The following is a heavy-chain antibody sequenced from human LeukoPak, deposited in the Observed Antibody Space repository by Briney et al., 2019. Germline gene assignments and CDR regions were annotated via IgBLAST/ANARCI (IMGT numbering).Heavy chain of an antibody. D-gene: IGHD1-1*01. CDR1: GFTFGDYA. CDR3: TRDRGAYNLYDH. J-gene: IGHJ4*02. V-gene: IGHV3-49*03. Sequence: GGSLTLSCTASGFTFGDYAMSWIRQAPGKGLEWVGFIRSKAYGETADYAASVEGRFTISRDDSKAITYLQMNSLKTEDTAVYHCTRDRGAYNLYDHWGQGTLVTVSS. CDR2: IRSKAYGETA.